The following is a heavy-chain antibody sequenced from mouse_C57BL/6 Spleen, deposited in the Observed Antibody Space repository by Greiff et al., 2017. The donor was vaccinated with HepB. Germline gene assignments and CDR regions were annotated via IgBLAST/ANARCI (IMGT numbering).Heavy chain of an antibody. Sequence: EVQLQESGPGLVKPSQSLSLTCSVTGYSITSGYYWNWIRQFPGNKLEWMGYISYDGSNNYNPSLKNRISITRDTSKNQFFLKLNSVTTEDTATYYCARKRSGYFDGWGTGTTVTVSS. CDR2: ISYDGSN. J-gene: IGHJ1*03. V-gene: IGHV3-6*01. CDR1: GYSITSGYY. CDR3: ARKRSGYFDG.